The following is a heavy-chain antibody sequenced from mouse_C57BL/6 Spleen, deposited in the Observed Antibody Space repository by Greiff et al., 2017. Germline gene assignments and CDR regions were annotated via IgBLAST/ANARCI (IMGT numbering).Heavy chain of an antibody. V-gene: IGHV1-50*01. D-gene: IGHD2-5*01. CDR2: IDPSDSYT. J-gene: IGHJ4*01. CDR3: ARHYSNLYYAMDY. Sequence: QVQLQQSGAELVKPGASVKLSCKASGYTFTSYWMQWVKQRPGQGLEWIGEIDPSDSYTNYNQKFKGKATLTVDTSSSTAYMQLSNLTSEDSAVYYCARHYSNLYYAMDYWGQGTSVTVSS. CDR1: GYTFTSYW.